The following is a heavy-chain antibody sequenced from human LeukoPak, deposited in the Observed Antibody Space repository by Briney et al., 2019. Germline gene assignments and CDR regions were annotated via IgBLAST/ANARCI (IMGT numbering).Heavy chain of an antibody. D-gene: IGHD5-24*01. CDR2: ISSNGGST. J-gene: IGHJ4*02. V-gene: IGHV3-64D*06. CDR3: VKGRRRDGYNYFDY. CDR1: GFTFSSYA. Sequence: GGSLRLSCSASGFTFSSYAMHWVRQAPGKGLEYASAISSNGGSTYYAGSVKGRFTISRDNSKNTLYLQMSSLRAEDTAVYYCVKGRRRDGYNYFDYWGQGTLVTVSS.